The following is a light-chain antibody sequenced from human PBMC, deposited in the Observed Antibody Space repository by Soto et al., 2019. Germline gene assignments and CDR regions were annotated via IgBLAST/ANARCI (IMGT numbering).Light chain of an antibody. J-gene: IGKJ4*01. CDR2: DAS. CDR1: QSVDSY. Sequence: EIVLTQSPATLSLSPGERATLSCRASQSVDSYLAWYQQKHGQAPRLLIFDASNRATGIPARFSGSGSGTDFTLPISSLEPEDFAVYYCQQHGDRLTFGGGTKVEIK. V-gene: IGKV3-11*01. CDR3: QQHGDRLT.